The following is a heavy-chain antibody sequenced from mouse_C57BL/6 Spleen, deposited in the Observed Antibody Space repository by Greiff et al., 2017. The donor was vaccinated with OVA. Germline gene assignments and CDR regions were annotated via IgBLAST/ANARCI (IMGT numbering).Heavy chain of an antibody. CDR2: IDPADGET. D-gene: IGHD1-1*01. CDR3: ARERGSSYGYFDV. J-gene: IGHJ1*03. CDR1: GFNIKDYY. Sequence: VQLQQSGAELVKPGASVKLSCTASGFNIKDYYMHWVKQRTEQGLEWIGRIDPADGETKYAPKFQGKATITADPSSNTAYLQLSSLTSEDAAVDSCARERGSSYGYFDVWGTGTTVTVSA. V-gene: IGHV14-2*01.